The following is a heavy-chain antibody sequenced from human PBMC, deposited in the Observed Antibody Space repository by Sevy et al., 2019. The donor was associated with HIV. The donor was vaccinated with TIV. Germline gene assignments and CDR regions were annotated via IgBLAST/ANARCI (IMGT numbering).Heavy chain of an antibody. Sequence: GGSLRLSCAASGFSFSSSWMTWVRQAPGQGLEWLANINEDGSTKNYMYTVRGRFTNSRDNAKNSLYLQMNNLRADDTAIYYCARDRAYNRFDYWGQGTLVTVSS. V-gene: IGHV3-7*03. J-gene: IGHJ4*02. CDR2: INEDGSTK. CDR1: GFSFSSSW. CDR3: ARDRAYNRFDY. D-gene: IGHD1-1*01.